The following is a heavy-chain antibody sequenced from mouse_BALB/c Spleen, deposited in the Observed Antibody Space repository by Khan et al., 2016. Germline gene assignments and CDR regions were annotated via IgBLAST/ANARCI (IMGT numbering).Heavy chain of an antibody. V-gene: IGHV1S29*02. CDR2: IYPYNGGT. CDR1: GYTFTDNN. D-gene: IGHD2-4*01. J-gene: IGHJ3*01. Sequence: VPLQQPGPELVKPGASVKISCKASGYTFTDNNIHWLKQSHGKSLEWIGYIYPYNGGTGYNQKFKNRATLTVDDSSNTAYMDLRSLTSEDSAVYYCANDYAWFAYWGQGTLVTVSA. CDR3: ANDYAWFAY.